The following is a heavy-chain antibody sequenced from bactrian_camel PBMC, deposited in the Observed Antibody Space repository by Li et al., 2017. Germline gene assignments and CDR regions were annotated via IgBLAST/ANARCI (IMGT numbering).Heavy chain of an antibody. CDR2: IYIGSTGGGRA. Sequence: VQLVESGGGSVQAGETLRLSCTASGFTFDDSDVGWYRQGPGIERELVSTIYIGSTGGGRADYADSVKGRFTISQDNAENTVYLRMNSLKREDTGVYNCAASPIYSDPCVEQGTQVT. V-gene: IGHV3S63*01. D-gene: IGHD4*01. J-gene: IGHJ4*01. CDR1: GFTFDDSD.